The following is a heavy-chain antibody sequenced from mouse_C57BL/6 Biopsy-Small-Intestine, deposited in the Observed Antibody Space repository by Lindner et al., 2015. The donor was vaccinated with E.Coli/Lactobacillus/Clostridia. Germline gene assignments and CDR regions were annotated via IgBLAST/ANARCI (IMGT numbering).Heavy chain of an antibody. CDR1: GFSIKDYF. D-gene: IGHD2-4*01. CDR2: IDPEDGET. J-gene: IGHJ3*01. CDR3: ARGDDYLFTY. Sequence: VQLQESGAELVKPGASVRLSCTASGFSIKDYFMHWVKQSPEQDLEWIGRIDPEDGETKYAPKFQGKATIKTDTSSNTAYLQLSSLTFEDTAVYYCARGDDYLFTYWGQGTLVTVSA. V-gene: IGHV14-2*01.